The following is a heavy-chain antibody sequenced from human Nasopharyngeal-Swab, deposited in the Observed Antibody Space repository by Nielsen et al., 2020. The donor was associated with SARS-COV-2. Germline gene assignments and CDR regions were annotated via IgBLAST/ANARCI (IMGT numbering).Heavy chain of an antibody. CDR1: GLTFSSYA. V-gene: IGHV3-23*01. J-gene: IGHJ6*02. D-gene: IGHD6-13*01. CDR3: AKDLPKQQLAQYYYYGMDV. Sequence: GGYLRLSCAASGLTFSSYAMSWVRQDPGKGLEWVSAISGSGGSTYYADSVKGRFTISRDNSKNTLYLQMNSLRAEDTAVYYCAKDLPKQQLAQYYYYGMDVWGQGTTVTVSS. CDR2: ISGSGGST.